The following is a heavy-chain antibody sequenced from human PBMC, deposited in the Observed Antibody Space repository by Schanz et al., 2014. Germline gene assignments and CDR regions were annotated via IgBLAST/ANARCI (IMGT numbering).Heavy chain of an antibody. J-gene: IGHJ4*02. CDR3: ARGGFGEVSYFDY. Sequence: EVKLLESGGGLVQPGGSLRLSCAASEFTFSTDAMSWVRQAPGKGLEWVSAISGGGGTTYYADSVKGRFTISRDNFKGALYLQMSSLRAEDTAVYYCARGGFGEVSYFDYWGQGTLVTVSS. D-gene: IGHD3-10*01. V-gene: IGHV3-23*01. CDR2: ISGGGGTT. CDR1: EFTFSTDA.